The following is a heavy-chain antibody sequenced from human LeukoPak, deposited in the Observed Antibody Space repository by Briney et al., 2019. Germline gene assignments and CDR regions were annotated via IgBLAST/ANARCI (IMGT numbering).Heavy chain of an antibody. J-gene: IGHJ4*02. CDR2: ISGSGGST. CDR1: GFTFSSYA. CDR3: ARDEGYCSGGRCYFVLDH. Sequence: PGGSLRLSCAASGFTFSSYAMSWVRQAPGKGLEWVSAISGSGGSTYYADSVKGRFTISRDNAKNSLYLQVNSLRAEDTAVYYCARDEGYCSGGRCYFVLDHWGQGTLVTVSS. V-gene: IGHV3-23*01. D-gene: IGHD2-15*01.